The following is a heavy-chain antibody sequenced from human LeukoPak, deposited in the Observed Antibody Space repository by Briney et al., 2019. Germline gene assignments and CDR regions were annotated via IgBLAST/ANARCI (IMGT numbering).Heavy chain of an antibody. CDR2: IYTSGST. J-gene: IGHJ4*02. D-gene: IGHD6-6*01. CDR3: ARGYSSSSKGDFDY. V-gene: IGHV4-61*02. Sequence: PSQTLSPTCTVSGGSINSGSYYWSWIRQPAGKGLEWIGRIYTSGSTNYNPSLKSRVTISVDTSKNQFSLKLSSVTAADTAVYYCARGYSSSSKGDFDYWGQGTLVTVSS. CDR1: GGSINSGSYY.